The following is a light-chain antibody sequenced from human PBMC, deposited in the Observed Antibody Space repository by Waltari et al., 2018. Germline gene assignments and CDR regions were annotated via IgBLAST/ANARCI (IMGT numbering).Light chain of an antibody. Sequence: QSALTQPASVSGSPGQSITISCTGTTSDIGAYNYVAWYQQHPGEAPQVVISAVTTRPSGVSSRFSVSKSGNTASLTISALQAEDEADYYCSSFTSGSTWVFGGGTKLTVL. CDR3: SSFTSGSTWV. J-gene: IGLJ3*02. V-gene: IGLV2-14*03. CDR1: TSDIGAYNY. CDR2: AVT.